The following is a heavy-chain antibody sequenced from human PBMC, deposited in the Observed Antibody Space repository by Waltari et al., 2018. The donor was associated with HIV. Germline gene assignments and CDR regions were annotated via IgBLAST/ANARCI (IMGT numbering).Heavy chain of an antibody. V-gene: IGHV3-74*01. D-gene: IGHD6-6*01. CDR1: GFSFSTKW. J-gene: IGHJ6*04. CDR2: IIGDGSST. CDR3: AAVSSMTARNRMDV. Sequence: EVYLVESGGGLVQPGGSLRLSCAASGFSFSTKWMHWVRQAPGKGLVWVSRIIGDGSSTSYADAVKGRCTISRDNGRRTLYLHISSLRDEDTGTYYCAAVSSMTARNRMDVWGKGTTVTVSS.